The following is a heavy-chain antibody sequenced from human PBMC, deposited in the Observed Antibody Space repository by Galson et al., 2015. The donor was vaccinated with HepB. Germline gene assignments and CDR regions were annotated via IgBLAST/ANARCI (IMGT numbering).Heavy chain of an antibody. D-gene: IGHD4-17*01. J-gene: IGHJ4*02. Sequence: SLRLSCAASEFTLRSYAMHWVRQAPGKGLEWVAVISYDGSDKYYADSVKGRFTISSDNSKSTLYLEMNSLRPEDTAVYYCARGPDYGDYAPYDYWGQGTLVTVSS. CDR2: ISYDGSDK. V-gene: IGHV3-30*04. CDR1: EFTLRSYA. CDR3: ARGPDYGDYAPYDY.